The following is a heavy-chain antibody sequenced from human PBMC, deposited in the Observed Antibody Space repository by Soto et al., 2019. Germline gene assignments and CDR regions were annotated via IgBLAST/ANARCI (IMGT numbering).Heavy chain of an antibody. CDR3: ARAFWTTRYFDWAHYYGMDV. D-gene: IGHD3-9*01. Sequence: ASETLSLTCTVSGGSISSGDYYWSWIRQPPGKGLEWIGYTYYSGSTYYNPSLKSRVTISVDTSKNQFSLKLSSVTAADTAVYYCARAFWTTRYFDWAHYYGMDVWGQGTTVTVSS. CDR1: GGSISSGDYY. V-gene: IGHV4-30-4*01. J-gene: IGHJ6*02. CDR2: TYYSGST.